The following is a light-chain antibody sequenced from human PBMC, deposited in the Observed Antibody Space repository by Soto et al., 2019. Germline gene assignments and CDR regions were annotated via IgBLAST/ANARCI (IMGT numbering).Light chain of an antibody. V-gene: IGLV2-11*01. CDR2: DVS. CDR1: SSDVGGYNY. Sequence: QSVLTQPRSVSGSPGPSVTISCTGTSSDVGGYNYVSWYQQHPGKAPKLMIYDVSKRPSGVPDRFSGSKSGNTASLTISGLQADDEADYYCCSYAGSYTYVFGTGTKLTVL. CDR3: CSYAGSYTYV. J-gene: IGLJ1*01.